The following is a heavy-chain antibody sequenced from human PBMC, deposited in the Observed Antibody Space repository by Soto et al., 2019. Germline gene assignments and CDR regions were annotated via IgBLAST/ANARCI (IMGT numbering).Heavy chain of an antibody. D-gene: IGHD3-22*01. J-gene: IGHJ4*02. CDR2: IIPIFGTA. CDR3: ARGKYYYDSSGYYFFDY. V-gene: IGHV1-69*01. CDR1: GGTFSSYA. Sequence: QVQLVKPGAEVKKPGSSGKVSCKASGGTFSSYAISWVRQAPGQGLEWMGGIIPIFGTANYAQKFQGRVTITADESTSTAYMELSSLRSEDTAVYYCARGKYYYDSSGYYFFDYWGQGTLVTVSS.